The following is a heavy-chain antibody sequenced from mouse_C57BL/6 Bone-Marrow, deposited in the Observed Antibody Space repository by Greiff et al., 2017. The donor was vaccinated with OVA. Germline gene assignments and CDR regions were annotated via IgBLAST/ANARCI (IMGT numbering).Heavy chain of an antibody. J-gene: IGHJ4*01. CDR2: INPGSGGT. Sequence: VQLQQSGAELVRPGTSVKVSCKASGYAFTNYLIEWVKQRPGQGLEWIGVINPGSGGTNYNEKFKGKATLTADKSSSTAYMQLSSLTSEDSAVYFCARGRGLYAMDYWGQGTSVTVSS. CDR1: GYAFTNYL. V-gene: IGHV1-54*01. CDR3: ARGRGLYAMDY.